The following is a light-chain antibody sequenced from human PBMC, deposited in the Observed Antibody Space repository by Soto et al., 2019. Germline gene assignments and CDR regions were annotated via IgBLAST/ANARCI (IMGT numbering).Light chain of an antibody. V-gene: IGKV3-15*01. CDR1: QSVTRD. J-gene: IGKJ1*01. CDR2: GES. CDR3: QQYRT. Sequence: EILVTQSPATLYVSPGERVTLSCRASQSVTRDLAWYQQKPGQAPRLLIYGESTRATGIPARFSGSGSGTEFTLTINSLQSEDFAIYYCQQYRTFGQGNRVDIK.